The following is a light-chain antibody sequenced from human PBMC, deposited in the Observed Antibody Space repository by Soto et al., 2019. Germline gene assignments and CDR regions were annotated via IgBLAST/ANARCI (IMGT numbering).Light chain of an antibody. CDR2: GAS. V-gene: IGKV3-20*01. J-gene: IGKJ1*01. CDR1: QSVGSNH. CDR3: QQYGSSPWT. Sequence: EIVLTQSPGTLSLPPGERATLSCRASQSVGSNHLAWYQQKPGQAPRLLIHGASNRATGIPDRFSDSGSGTDFTLTISRLEPEDFAVYYCQQYGSSPWTFGQGTKVDIK.